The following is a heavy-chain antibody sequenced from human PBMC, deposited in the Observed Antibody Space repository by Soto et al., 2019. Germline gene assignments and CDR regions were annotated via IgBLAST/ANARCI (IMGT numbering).Heavy chain of an antibody. CDR2: ISSSSSYI. Sequence: VGSLRLSCAASGFTFSSYSMNWVRQAPGKGLEWVSSISSSSSYIYYADSVKGRFTISRDNAKNSLYLQMNSPRAEDTAVYYCARFDYYDSSGPTAYAFDIWGQGTMVTVSS. V-gene: IGHV3-21*01. CDR1: GFTFSSYS. D-gene: IGHD3-22*01. J-gene: IGHJ3*02. CDR3: ARFDYYDSSGPTAYAFDI.